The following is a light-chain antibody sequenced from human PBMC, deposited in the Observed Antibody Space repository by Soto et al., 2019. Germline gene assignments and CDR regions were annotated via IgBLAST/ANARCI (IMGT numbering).Light chain of an antibody. CDR1: SSDVGGYNN. V-gene: IGLV2-14*01. CDR2: DVS. Sequence: QSVLTQPASVSGSPGQSITISCTGTSSDVGGYNNVSWYQQHPGKAPKLMIYDVSNRPSGVSNRFSGSKSGNTASLTISGLQAEDEADYYCSSYTSSSTPVVFGGGTKLTVL. CDR3: SSYTSSSTPVV. J-gene: IGLJ2*01.